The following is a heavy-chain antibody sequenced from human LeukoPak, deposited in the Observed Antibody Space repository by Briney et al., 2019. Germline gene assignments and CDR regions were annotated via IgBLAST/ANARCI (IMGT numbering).Heavy chain of an antibody. V-gene: IGHV3-9*01. CDR2: ISWNSGSI. Sequence: GGSLRLSCAASEITFEDYAMHWVRQAPGKGLEWVSGISWNSGSIAYADSVEGRFTISRDNAKNSLYLQMNSLRPEDTALYYCAKDSVGWPRSSSAFDIWGQGTRVTVSS. CDR1: EITFEDYA. J-gene: IGHJ3*02. CDR3: AKDSVGWPRSSSAFDI. D-gene: IGHD5-12*01.